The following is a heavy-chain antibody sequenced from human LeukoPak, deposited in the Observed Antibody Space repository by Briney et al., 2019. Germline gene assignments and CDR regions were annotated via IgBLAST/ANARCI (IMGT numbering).Heavy chain of an antibody. CDR2: IWYDGSNQ. J-gene: IGHJ4*02. V-gene: IGHV3-33*01. CDR3: ATDRNSGKYYDY. Sequence: PGGSLRLSCAASGLTFRNYGMHWVRQAPGKGLEWVAVIWYDGSNQYYVDSVKGRFTVSRDNAKNTLYLQMNSLRAEDTAVYYCATDRNSGKYYDYWGQGTLSPSPQ. D-gene: IGHD1-26*01. CDR1: GLTFRNYG.